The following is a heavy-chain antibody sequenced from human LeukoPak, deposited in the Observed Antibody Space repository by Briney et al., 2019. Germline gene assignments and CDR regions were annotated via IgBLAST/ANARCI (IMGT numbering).Heavy chain of an antibody. J-gene: IGHJ4*02. V-gene: IGHV3-30*18. D-gene: IGHD4-23*01. CDR1: GFTFSSYG. CDR3: AKFVTPMFDY. Sequence: PGGSLRLSCAASGFTFSSYGMHWVRQAPGKGLEWVAVISYDGSNKYYADSVKGRFTISRDNSKNTLYLQMNSLRAEDTAVYYCAKFVTPMFDYWGQGTLVTVSS. CDR2: ISYDGSNK.